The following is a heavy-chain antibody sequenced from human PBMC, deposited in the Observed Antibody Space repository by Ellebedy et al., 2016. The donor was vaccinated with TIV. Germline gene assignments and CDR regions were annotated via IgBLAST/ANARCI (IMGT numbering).Heavy chain of an antibody. V-gene: IGHV4-59*08. CDR2: IYYSGST. J-gene: IGHJ2*01. Sequence: MPSETLSLTCTVSGDSMSNYYWSWIRQPPGKPLEWIGYIYYSGSTNYNPSLKSRVTISLDTSKNQFYLRLTSVTAADTAVYYCARLRHYGGDSVWFFDLWGRGTLVTVSS. D-gene: IGHD4-23*01. CDR1: GDSMSNYY. CDR3: ARLRHYGGDSVWFFDL.